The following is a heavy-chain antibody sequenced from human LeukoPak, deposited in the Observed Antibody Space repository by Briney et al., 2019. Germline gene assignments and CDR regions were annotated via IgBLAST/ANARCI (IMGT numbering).Heavy chain of an antibody. CDR2: IYPGDSDT. J-gene: IGHJ4*02. V-gene: IGHV5-51*01. Sequence: GESLKISCKGSGYSFTSYWIGWVRQMPGKGLEWMGIIYPGDSDTRYSPSFQGQVTISADKSISTAYLQWSSLKASDTAIYYCARRGHTNYYDRPYFDYWGQGTLVTVSS. CDR1: GYSFTSYW. D-gene: IGHD3-22*01. CDR3: ARRGHTNYYDRPYFDY.